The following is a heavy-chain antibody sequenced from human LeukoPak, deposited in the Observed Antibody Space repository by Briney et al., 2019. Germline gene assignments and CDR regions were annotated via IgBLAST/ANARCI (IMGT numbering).Heavy chain of an antibody. D-gene: IGHD3-3*01. CDR1: GFTFSSYS. J-gene: IGHJ4*02. CDR3: AREPFWSGYYSNLHFDY. V-gene: IGHV3-21*01. CDR2: ISTSSKYI. Sequence: PGGSLRLSCAASGFTFSSYSMNWVRQAPGKGLEWVSYISTSSKYIYYADSVKGRFTISRDNAKNSLYLQMNSLRAEDTAVYYCAREPFWSGYYSNLHFDYWGQGTLVTVSS.